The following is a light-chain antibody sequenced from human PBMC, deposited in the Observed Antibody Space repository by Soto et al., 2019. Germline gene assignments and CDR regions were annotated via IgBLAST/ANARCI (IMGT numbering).Light chain of an antibody. CDR1: SSDVGSYNL. CDR2: EGS. CDR3: CSYAGSSTWV. J-gene: IGLJ3*02. Sequence: QSALTQPASVSGSPGQSITISCTGTSSDVGSYNLVSWYQQHPGKAPKLMIYEGSKRPSGVSNRFSGSKSGNTASLTIYGLQAEDEADYYCCSYAGSSTWVFSGGTKLTVL. V-gene: IGLV2-23*01.